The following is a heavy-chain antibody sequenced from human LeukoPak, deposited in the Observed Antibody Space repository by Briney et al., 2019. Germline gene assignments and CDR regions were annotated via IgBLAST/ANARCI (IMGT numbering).Heavy chain of an antibody. CDR3: ARGERSYNDY. CDR2: IYISGST. CDR1: GSSISSYF. Sequence: SETLSLTCTVSGSSISSYFWSWIRQPAGQGLEWIGRIYISGSTNYIPSLKSRVTMSVDTSKRQFSLKMSTVTAADTAVYFCARGERSYNDYWGQGTLVTVSS. J-gene: IGHJ4*02. V-gene: IGHV4-4*07. D-gene: IGHD1-26*01.